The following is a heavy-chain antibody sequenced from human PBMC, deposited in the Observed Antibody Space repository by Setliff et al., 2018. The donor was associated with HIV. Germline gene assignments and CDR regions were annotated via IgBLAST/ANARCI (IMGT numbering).Heavy chain of an antibody. CDR3: ARDQGAFFECFDY. D-gene: IGHD3-16*01. CDR1: GATFANFA. CDR2: IVPRDAIT. J-gene: IGHJ4*02. Sequence: ASVKVSCKAPGATFANFALNWVRQAPGQGPEWMGGIVPRDAITKYAPKFQGRLTITADKSTNTVYMELSSLRSDDTAVYFCARDQGAFFECFDYWGQGILVTVS. V-gene: IGHV1-69*10.